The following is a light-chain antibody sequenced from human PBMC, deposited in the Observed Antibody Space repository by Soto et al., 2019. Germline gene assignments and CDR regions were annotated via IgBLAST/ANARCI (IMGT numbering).Light chain of an antibody. CDR3: QQYGSSPRT. Sequence: EIVLTQSPGTLSLSPGERATLSCRASQSVYSRYLVWYQQKPGRAPRLLIYAASSRAAGIPDRFSGSGSGTDFTLTISRLEPEDFAVYYCQQYGSSPRTFGQGTKVEIK. J-gene: IGKJ1*01. CDR1: QSVYSRY. CDR2: AAS. V-gene: IGKV3-20*01.